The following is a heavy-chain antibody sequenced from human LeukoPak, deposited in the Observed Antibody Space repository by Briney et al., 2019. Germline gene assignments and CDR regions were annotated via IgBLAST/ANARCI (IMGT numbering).Heavy chain of an antibody. CDR2: INPNSGGT. CDR3: AREERGRGNYYGSGSYSYYGMDV. V-gene: IGHV1-2*02. CDR1: GYTFTGYY. D-gene: IGHD3-10*01. Sequence: ASVKVSCKASGYTFTGYYMHWVRQAPGQGLEGMGWINPNSGGTNYAQKFQGRVNMTRDTSISTVYMELSRLRSDDTAAYYCAREERGRGNYYGSGSYSYYGMDVWGQGTTVTVSS. J-gene: IGHJ6*02.